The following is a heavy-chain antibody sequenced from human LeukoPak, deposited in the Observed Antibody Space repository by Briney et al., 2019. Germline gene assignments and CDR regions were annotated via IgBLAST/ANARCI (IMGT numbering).Heavy chain of an antibody. CDR3: ASSPLPGTKRKVIDY. J-gene: IGHJ4*02. CDR1: GYTFTSYG. D-gene: IGHD2-8*01. V-gene: IGHV1-18*01. Sequence: GASVKVSCKASGYTFTSYGISWVRQAPGQGLEWMGWISAYNGNTNYAQKLQGRVTMTTDTSTSTAYMELSSLRSEDTAVYYCASSPLPGTKRKVIDYWGQGTLVTVSS. CDR2: ISAYNGNT.